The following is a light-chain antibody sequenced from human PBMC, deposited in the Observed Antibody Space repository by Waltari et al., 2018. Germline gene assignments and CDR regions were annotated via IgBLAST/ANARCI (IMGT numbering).Light chain of an antibody. J-gene: IGLJ2*01. V-gene: IGLV3-25*03. CDR2: KDS. CDR1: ALAEQS. CDR3: QSADSSGHYVV. Sequence: SYELTQPPSVSVSPGQTARITCSGDALAEQSASWYQQKAGQAPVQVLYKDSERPSGIPERFSCASSGTTDTLTISGVQAEDEAYYYCQSADSSGHYVVFGGGTKVTVL.